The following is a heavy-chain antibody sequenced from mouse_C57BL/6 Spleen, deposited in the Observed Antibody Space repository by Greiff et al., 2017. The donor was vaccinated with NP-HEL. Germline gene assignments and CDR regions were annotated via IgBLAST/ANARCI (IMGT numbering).Heavy chain of an antibody. J-gene: IGHJ2*01. D-gene: IGHD4-1*01. V-gene: IGHV1-59*01. CDR2: IDPSDSYT. Sequence: QVQLQQPGAELVRPGTSVKLSCKASGYTFTSYWMHWVKQRPGQGLEWIGVIDPSDSYTNYNQKFKGKATLTVDTSSSTAYMQLSSLTSEDSAVYYCTREGAGTYYFDYWGQGTTLTVSS. CDR3: TREGAGTYYFDY. CDR1: GYTFTSYW.